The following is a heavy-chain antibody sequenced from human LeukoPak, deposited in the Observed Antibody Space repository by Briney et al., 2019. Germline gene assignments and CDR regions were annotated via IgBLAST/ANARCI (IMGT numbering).Heavy chain of an antibody. CDR3: ARGGLRWLVTPPFDY. Sequence: PSQTLSLTCTVSGGSTSSGDYYWSWIRQPPGKGLEWIGSIYYSGSTYYNPSLKSRVTISVDTSKNQFSLKLSSVTAADTAVYYCARGGLRWLVTPPFDYWGQGTLVTVSS. CDR1: GGSTSSGDYY. V-gene: IGHV4-39*01. D-gene: IGHD6-19*01. J-gene: IGHJ4*02. CDR2: IYYSGST.